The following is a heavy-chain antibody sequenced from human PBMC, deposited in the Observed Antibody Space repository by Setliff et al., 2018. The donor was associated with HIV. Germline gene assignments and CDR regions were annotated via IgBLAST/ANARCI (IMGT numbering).Heavy chain of an antibody. CDR3: VRERRGGHFDY. Sequence: ASVKVSCKASGYTFTCYYMHWVRQAPGQGLEWMTMIIPSTGNTNYAQKFQGRVTMTGDTSTNTVYMDLSSLGSEDTAVYYCVRERRGGHFDYWGQGTLVTVSS. V-gene: IGHV1-46*01. CDR2: IIPSTGNT. CDR1: GYTFTCYY. J-gene: IGHJ4*02.